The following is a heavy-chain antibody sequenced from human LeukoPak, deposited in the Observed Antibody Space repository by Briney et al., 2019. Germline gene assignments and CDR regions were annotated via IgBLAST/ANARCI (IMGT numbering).Heavy chain of an antibody. V-gene: IGHV1-18*01. CDR2: ISAYNGNT. J-gene: IGHJ3*02. Sequence: ASVKVSCKASGYTFTSYGISWVRQAPGQGLEWMGWISAYNGNTNYAQKLQGRVTMTTDTSTSTAYMELRSLRSDDTAVYYCARGFGGVATTAYGAFDIWGQGTMVTVSS. D-gene: IGHD5-24*01. CDR3: ARGFGGVATTAYGAFDI. CDR1: GYTFTSYG.